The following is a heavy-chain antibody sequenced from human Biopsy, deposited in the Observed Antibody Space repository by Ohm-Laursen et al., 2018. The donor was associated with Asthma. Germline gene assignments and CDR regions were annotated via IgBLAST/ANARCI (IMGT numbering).Heavy chain of an antibody. J-gene: IGHJ6*02. CDR2: LIPVLGTP. Sequence: SSVKVSCKASGDSFSNYAISWVRQAPGQGLEWMGGLIPVLGTPDHAQMFEGRVTITADDSTSTAYMELSSLSSEDTAVYYCARGYSGSDRIVYYYSGLEVWGQGTTVTASS. D-gene: IGHD5-12*01. CDR3: ARGYSGSDRIVYYYSGLEV. V-gene: IGHV1-69*01. CDR1: GDSFSNYA.